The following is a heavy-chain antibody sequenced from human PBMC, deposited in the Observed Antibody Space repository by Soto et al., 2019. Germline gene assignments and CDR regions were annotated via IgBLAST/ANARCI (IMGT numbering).Heavy chain of an antibody. D-gene: IGHD3-3*01. CDR2: IYYSGST. Sequence: SETLSLTCFVSGDSISSGDYSWSWIRQPPGKGLEWIGSIYYSGSTYYNPSLKSRVTISVDTSKNQFSLKLSSVTAADTAVYYCARRRGYYDFWSGYYERYYFDYWGQGTLVTVSS. CDR1: GDSISSGDYS. CDR3: ARRRGYYDFWSGYYERYYFDY. V-gene: IGHV4-30-2*03. J-gene: IGHJ4*02.